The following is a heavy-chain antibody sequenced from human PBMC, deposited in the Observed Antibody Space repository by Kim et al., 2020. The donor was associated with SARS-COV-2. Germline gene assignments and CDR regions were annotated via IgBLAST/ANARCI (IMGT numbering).Heavy chain of an antibody. Sequence: YADSVNGRFTITRDNSKNTLYLQMNSLRADDRAVYYCARVRVLITSYFDYWGQGTLVTVSS. V-gene: IGHV3-66*01. D-gene: IGHD3-22*01. J-gene: IGHJ4*02. CDR3: ARVRVLITSYFDY.